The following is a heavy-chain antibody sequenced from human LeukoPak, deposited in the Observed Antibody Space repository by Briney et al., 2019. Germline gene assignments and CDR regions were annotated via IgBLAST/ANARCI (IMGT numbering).Heavy chain of an antibody. CDR2: ISSSGSTI. V-gene: IGHV3-11*01. CDR3: ARGGYSNYETRGKYYYYYYGMDV. CDR1: GFTFSDCY. D-gene: IGHD4-11*01. J-gene: IGHJ6*02. Sequence: GGSLRLSCAASGFTFSDCYMSWIRRAPGKGLEWVSYISSSGSTIYYADSVKGRFTISRDNAKNSLYLQMNSLRAEDTAVYYCARGGYSNYETRGKYYYYYYGMDVWGQGTTVTVSS.